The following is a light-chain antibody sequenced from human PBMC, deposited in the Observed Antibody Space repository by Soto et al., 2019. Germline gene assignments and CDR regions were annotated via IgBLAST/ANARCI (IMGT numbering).Light chain of an antibody. V-gene: IGLV2-23*01. CDR3: CSYAGKRV. CDR1: SSDVGSYNL. J-gene: IGLJ1*01. Sequence: QPVLTQPASVSGSPGQSITISCTGTSSDVGSYNLVSWYQQHPGKAPKLMIYEGSKRPSGVSNRFSGSKSGNTASLTISGLQAEDEADYYCCSYAGKRVFGTGTKLTVL. CDR2: EGS.